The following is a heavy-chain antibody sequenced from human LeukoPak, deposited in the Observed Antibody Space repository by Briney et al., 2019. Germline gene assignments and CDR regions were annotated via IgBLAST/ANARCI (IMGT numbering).Heavy chain of an antibody. CDR1: GGSISGDFY. Sequence: PSQTLSLTCTVSGGSISGDFYWSWIRQLPGGGLEWLGFIYYSGSTYYNPSLKSRITISVDRPKNQLSLKLNSVTAADTAVYHCARGRYSGYDPPTDYWGQGPLVGVSS. CDR2: IYYSGST. D-gene: IGHD5-12*01. J-gene: IGHJ4*02. V-gene: IGHV4-31*03. CDR3: ARGRYSGYDPPTDY.